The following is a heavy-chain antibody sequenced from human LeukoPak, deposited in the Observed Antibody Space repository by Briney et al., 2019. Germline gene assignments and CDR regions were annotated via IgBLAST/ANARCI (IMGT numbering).Heavy chain of an antibody. CDR2: ISGSGGST. CDR3: AKVPSGGDYYYYYYGMDV. Sequence: GGSLRLPCAASGFTFSSYAMSWVRQAPGKGLEWVSAISGSGGSTYYADSVKGRFTISRDNSKNTLYLQMNSLRAEDTAVYYCAKVPSGGDYYYYYYGMDVWGQGTTVTVSS. CDR1: GFTFSSYA. J-gene: IGHJ6*02. D-gene: IGHD4-17*01. V-gene: IGHV3-23*01.